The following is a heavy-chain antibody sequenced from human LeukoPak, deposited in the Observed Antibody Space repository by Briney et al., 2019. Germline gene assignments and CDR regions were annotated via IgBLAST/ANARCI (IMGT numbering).Heavy chain of an antibody. D-gene: IGHD1-7*01. CDR2: ISSSGSTI. V-gene: IGHV3-48*03. J-gene: IGHJ4*02. Sequence: GGSLRLSCAASGFTFNTYEMNWVRQAPGKGLEWVSYISSSGSTIYYADYVKGRFTISRDNAKNSLYLQMNSLRAEDRAVYYCARGGWNYVFNYWGQGTLVTVSS. CDR1: GFTFNTYE. CDR3: ARGGWNYVFNY.